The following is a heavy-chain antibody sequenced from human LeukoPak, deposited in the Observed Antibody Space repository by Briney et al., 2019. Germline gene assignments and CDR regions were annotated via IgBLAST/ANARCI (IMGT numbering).Heavy chain of an antibody. V-gene: IGHV4-61*02. CDR2: IYTSGST. J-gene: IGHJ4*02. D-gene: IGHD2-15*01. Sequence: SQTLSLTCTGSGGSISSGSYYWSWVRQPAGKGLEWIGRIYTSGSTNYNPSLKSRVTISVDTSTNQFSLKLSSVTAADTAVYYCARGPTYCSSSSCLQGEWGQGTLVTVSS. CDR1: GGSISSGSYY. CDR3: ARGPTYCSSSSCLQGE.